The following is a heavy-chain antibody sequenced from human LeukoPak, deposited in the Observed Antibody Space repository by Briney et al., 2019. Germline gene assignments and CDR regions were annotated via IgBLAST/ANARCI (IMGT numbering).Heavy chain of an antibody. CDR2: TSGSGGST. Sequence: GGSLRLSCAASGLTFSSYAMSWVRQAPGKGLEWVSATSGSGGSTYYADSVKGRFTISRDNSKNTLYLQMNSLRAEDTAVYYCAKSSRREYYYDSSGYYYLYFDYWGQGTLVTVSS. D-gene: IGHD3-22*01. V-gene: IGHV3-23*01. CDR3: AKSSRREYYYDSSGYYYLYFDY. CDR1: GLTFSSYA. J-gene: IGHJ4*02.